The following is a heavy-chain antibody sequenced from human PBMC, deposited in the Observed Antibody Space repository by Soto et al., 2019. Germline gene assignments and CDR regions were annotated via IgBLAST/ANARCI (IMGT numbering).Heavy chain of an antibody. CDR3: ARGGYSSSYYFDY. J-gene: IGHJ4*02. CDR1: GFTFSSYA. V-gene: IGHV3-30-3*01. D-gene: IGHD6-6*01. Sequence: PGGSLRLSCAASGFTFSSYAMHWVRQAPGKGLEWVAVISYDGSNKYYADSVKGRFTISRDNSKNTLYLQMNSLRAEDTAVYYCARGGYSSSYYFDYWGQGTLVTVSS. CDR2: ISYDGSNK.